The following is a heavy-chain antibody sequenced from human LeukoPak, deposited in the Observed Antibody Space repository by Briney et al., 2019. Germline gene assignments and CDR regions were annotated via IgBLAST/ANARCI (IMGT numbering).Heavy chain of an antibody. Sequence: PGGSLRLSCAASGFIFSDYYMSWIRQPPGKGLEWISYISNTGSAIYYADSVKGRLTVSRDNAKNSLYLQMNSLRAEDTAVYYCAREGPMLRGVIGGKIDYWGQGTLVTVSS. CDR2: ISNTGSAI. CDR1: GFIFSDYY. V-gene: IGHV3-11*01. D-gene: IGHD3-10*01. J-gene: IGHJ4*02. CDR3: AREGPMLRGVIGGKIDY.